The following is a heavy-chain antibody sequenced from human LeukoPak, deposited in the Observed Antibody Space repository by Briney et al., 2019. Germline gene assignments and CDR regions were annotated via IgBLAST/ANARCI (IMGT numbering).Heavy chain of an antibody. Sequence: ASVKDSCKASEYTFSSYSIHWVCQAPGQRLEWMGWINAGKGNTKYSQKLQGRVTITGDTSASTAYMELSSLRSEDTAVYYCARGSCSSTSCFMDVWGQGTTVTVSS. J-gene: IGHJ6*02. CDR1: EYTFSSYS. CDR2: INAGKGNT. CDR3: ARGSCSSTSCFMDV. D-gene: IGHD2-2*01. V-gene: IGHV1-3*01.